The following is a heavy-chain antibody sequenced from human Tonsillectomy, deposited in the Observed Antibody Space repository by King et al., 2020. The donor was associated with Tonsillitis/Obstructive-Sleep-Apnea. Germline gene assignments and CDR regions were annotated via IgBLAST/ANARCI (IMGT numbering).Heavy chain of an antibody. V-gene: IGHV3-7*04. J-gene: IGHJ5*02. CDR3: ARDGWGSTSLNWFDP. CDR1: GFTFGTYW. CDR2: INQDGSEK. D-gene: IGHD3-10*01. Sequence: VQLVESGGGLVQPGGSLRLSWAASGFTFGTYWMGWVRQAPGKGLGGGATINQDGSEKCFLDYVKARFTFPRDNAKNSLYLKMNSLRAEDTAMYYCARDGWGSTSLNWFDPWGQGTLVTVSS.